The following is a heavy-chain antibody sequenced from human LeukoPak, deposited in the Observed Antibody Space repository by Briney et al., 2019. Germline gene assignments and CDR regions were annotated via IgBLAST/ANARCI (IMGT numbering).Heavy chain of an antibody. D-gene: IGHD5-24*01. CDR2: ISSGGSTI. CDR1: EIKFSDYS. CDR3: AGVDGTFSHNYYMDV. J-gene: IGHJ6*03. Sequence: PGGSLRLSCGPSEIKFSDYSLNWVRQAPGKGLEWLSFISSGGSTIYYADSVKGRSTISRDNAKNSLYLHMNRLRVDDTAVYYCAGVDGTFSHNYYMDVWGKGTTVTVSS. V-gene: IGHV3-48*04.